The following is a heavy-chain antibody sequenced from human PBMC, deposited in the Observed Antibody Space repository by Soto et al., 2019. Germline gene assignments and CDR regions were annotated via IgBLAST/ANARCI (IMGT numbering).Heavy chain of an antibody. CDR3: AAVPLTSGVVSGRFDP. J-gene: IGHJ5*02. V-gene: IGHV4-4*02. CDR1: GDSLSSDKW. Sequence: QVHLQESGPRLVRPSGTLVLTCAVSGDSLSSDKWWTWVRQPPGKGLEWIGEISHRGSTNYSPSFKSRLSLSVDTTKTQFSLRLTSVTVADTAVYYCAAVPLTSGVVSGRFDPWGQGIKVTVSS. D-gene: IGHD3-3*01. CDR2: ISHRGST.